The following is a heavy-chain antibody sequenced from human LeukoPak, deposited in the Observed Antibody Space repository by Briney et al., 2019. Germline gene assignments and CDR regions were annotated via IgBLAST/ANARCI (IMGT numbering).Heavy chain of an antibody. V-gene: IGHV4-39*01. CDR3: ARRGGSSWSCPYSYYYMDV. Sequence: WVRQAPGQGLEWIGSIYYSGNTYYNASLKSRVTISIDTSKNQFSLKLSSVTAADTAVYYCARRGGSSWSCPYSYYYMDVWGKGTTVTISS. CDR2: IYYSGNT. D-gene: IGHD6-13*01. J-gene: IGHJ6*03.